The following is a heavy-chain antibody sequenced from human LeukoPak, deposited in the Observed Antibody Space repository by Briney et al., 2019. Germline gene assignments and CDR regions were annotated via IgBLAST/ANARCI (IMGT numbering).Heavy chain of an antibody. Sequence: ASVKVSCKASGYTFTSYGISWVRQAPGQGLEWMGGIIPIFGTANYAQKFQGRVTITTDESTSTAYMELSSLRSEDTAVYYCARDQELRRGWFDPWGQGTLVTVSS. CDR3: ARDQELRRGWFDP. CDR1: GYTFTSYG. CDR2: IIPIFGTA. V-gene: IGHV1-69*05. D-gene: IGHD1-7*01. J-gene: IGHJ5*02.